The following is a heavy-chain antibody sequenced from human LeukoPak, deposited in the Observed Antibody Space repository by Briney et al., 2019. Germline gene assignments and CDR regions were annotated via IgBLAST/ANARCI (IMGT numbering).Heavy chain of an antibody. CDR3: ASHPNYYDSSGPDY. D-gene: IGHD3-22*01. J-gene: IGHJ4*02. V-gene: IGHV3-23*01. CDR1: GFTFSSHA. CDR2: ISGSGGST. Sequence: GSLRLSCAASGFTFSSHAMSWVRQAPGKGLEWVSAISGSGGSTYYADSVKGWFTISRDNSKNTLYLQMNSLRAEDTAVYYCASHPNYYDSSGPDYWGQGTLVTVSS.